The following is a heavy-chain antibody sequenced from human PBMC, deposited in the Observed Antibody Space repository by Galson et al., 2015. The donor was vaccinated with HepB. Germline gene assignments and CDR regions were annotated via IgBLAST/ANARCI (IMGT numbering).Heavy chain of an antibody. CDR1: GFTFSSYS. CDR2: ISSSSSYI. Sequence: SLRLSCAASGFTFSSYSMNWVRQAPGKGLEWVSSISSSSSYIYYADSVKGRFTISRDNAKNSLYLQMNSLRAEDTAVYYCARDLRLGELSFEYWGQGTLVTVSS. V-gene: IGHV3-21*01. D-gene: IGHD3-16*02. J-gene: IGHJ4*02. CDR3: ARDLRLGELSFEY.